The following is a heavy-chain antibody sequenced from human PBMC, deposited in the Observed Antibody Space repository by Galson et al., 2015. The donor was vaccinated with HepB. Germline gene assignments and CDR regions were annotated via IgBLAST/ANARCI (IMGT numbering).Heavy chain of an antibody. CDR1: GFTFSSYG. CDR2: IWYDGTKK. D-gene: IGHD3-3*01. CDR3: TTLWSGSYTPFDS. V-gene: IGHV3-33*01. J-gene: IGHJ4*02. Sequence: SLRLSCAASGFTFSSYGMHWVRQVPGKGLEWVAVIWYDGTKKYYADSLRGRFTISRDDSKNTVFLQMNSLRAEDTAVYYCTTLWSGSYTPFDSWGQGTLVTVSS.